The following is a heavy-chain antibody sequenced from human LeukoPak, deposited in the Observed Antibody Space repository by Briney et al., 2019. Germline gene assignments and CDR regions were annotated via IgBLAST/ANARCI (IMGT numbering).Heavy chain of an antibody. V-gene: IGHV1-18*01. CDR3: ARGGEDCSSISCYSSWFDP. CDR2: ISPYKGNT. Sequence: GASVKVSCKASGYILTSYDINWVRQAPGQGLEWMGWISPYKGNTNYAQKFQDRVTMTTDTSTSTAYMELRSLRSDDTAVYYCARGGEDCSSISCYSSWFDPWGQGTLVTVST. CDR1: GYILTSYD. D-gene: IGHD2-2*01. J-gene: IGHJ5*02.